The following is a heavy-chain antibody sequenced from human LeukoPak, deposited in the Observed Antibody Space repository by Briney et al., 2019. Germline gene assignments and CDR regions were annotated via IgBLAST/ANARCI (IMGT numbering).Heavy chain of an antibody. CDR1: GGSISTYY. CDR2: ISHSGST. CDR3: ARDPSRDWAPYAVDV. V-gene: IGHV4-4*08. D-gene: IGHD3-9*01. Sequence: PSETLSPTCTVSGGSISTYYWTWIRQTPRKGLEWIGYISHSGSTNYNPSLQSRVTISSDPSKNQFSLRLSSVSAADTAVYYCARDPSRDWAPYAVDVWGLGTTVIVSS. J-gene: IGHJ6*02.